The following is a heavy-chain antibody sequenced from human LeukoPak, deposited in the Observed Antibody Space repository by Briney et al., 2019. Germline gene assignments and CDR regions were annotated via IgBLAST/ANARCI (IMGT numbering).Heavy chain of an antibody. V-gene: IGHV1-18*01. J-gene: IGHJ5*02. CDR2: ISAYNGNT. CDR1: GYTFTSYG. CDR3: ARDQGRWLQPNRFDP. Sequence: ASVKVSCKASGYTFTSYGISWVRQAPGQGLEWMGWISAYNGNTNYAQKLQGRVTMTTDTSTSTAYMELRSLRSDDTAVYYCARDQGRWLQPNRFDPWGQGTLVTVSS. D-gene: IGHD5-24*01.